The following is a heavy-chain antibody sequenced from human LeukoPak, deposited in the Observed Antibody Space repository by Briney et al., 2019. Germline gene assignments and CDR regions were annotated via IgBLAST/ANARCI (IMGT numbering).Heavy chain of an antibody. Sequence: GGSLRLSCAASGFTFSSYGMHWVRQAPGKGLECVAVISYDGSNKYYADSVKGRFTISRDNSKNTLYLQMNSLRAEDTAVYYCAKDRDYYDSSGYYYFDYWGQGTLVTVSS. CDR3: AKDRDYYDSSGYYYFDY. CDR1: GFTFSSYG. V-gene: IGHV3-30*18. CDR2: ISYDGSNK. J-gene: IGHJ4*02. D-gene: IGHD3-22*01.